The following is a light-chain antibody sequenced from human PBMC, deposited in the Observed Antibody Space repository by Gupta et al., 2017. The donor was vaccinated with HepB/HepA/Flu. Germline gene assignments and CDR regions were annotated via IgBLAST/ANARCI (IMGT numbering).Light chain of an antibody. Sequence: QPALTQPASLSGPPGQSLTISCTGTSSDVGGYNYGSRYQQHPGKDPNIMSDVVSNRPSGVSNRVSGAKSGNTAYLTTSGPQAEDEADDDGNSYKSTSTLGGYVFGTGTKVTVL. CDR3: NSYKSTSTLGGYV. CDR1: SSDVGGYNY. V-gene: IGLV2-14*01. CDR2: VVS. J-gene: IGLJ1*01.